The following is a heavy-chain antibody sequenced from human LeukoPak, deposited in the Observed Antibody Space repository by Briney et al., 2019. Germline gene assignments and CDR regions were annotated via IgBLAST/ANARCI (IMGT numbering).Heavy chain of an antibody. D-gene: IGHD4-23*01. CDR1: GFTFRSYG. CDR2: IWYDGSNK. J-gene: IGHJ4*02. V-gene: IGHV3-33*01. Sequence: PGRSLRLSCAASGFTFRSYGMHWVRQAPGKGLEWVAVIWYDGSNKYYADSVKGRFTISRDNSKNTLYLQMNSLRAEDTAVYYCARERPIDGGKSRYYFDYWGRGTLVSVSS. CDR3: ARERPIDGGKSRYYFDY.